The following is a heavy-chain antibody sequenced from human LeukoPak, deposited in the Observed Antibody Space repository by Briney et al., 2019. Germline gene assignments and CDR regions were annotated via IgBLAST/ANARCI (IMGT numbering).Heavy chain of an antibody. CDR2: LNSDSRTI. Sequence: PGGSLRLSCVASGFTFSSFSMNWVRQAPGKGLEWLSYLNSDSRTIYYADSVKGRFTISRDNARNSLYLQMNSLRAEDTAVYYCVRGYTYYYDSSGYNTYFDYWGQGTLVTVSS. D-gene: IGHD3-22*01. J-gene: IGHJ4*02. CDR1: GFTFSSFS. CDR3: VRGYTYYYDSSGYNTYFDY. V-gene: IGHV3-48*04.